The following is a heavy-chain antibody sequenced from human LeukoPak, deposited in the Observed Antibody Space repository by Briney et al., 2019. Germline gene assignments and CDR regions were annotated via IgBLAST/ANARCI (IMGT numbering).Heavy chain of an antibody. V-gene: IGHV3-9*01. Sequence: GGSLRLSCAASGFTVSSNYMSWVRQAPGKGLEWVSGVSWNNETLDYADSVKGRFTISRDNAKNSVYLQMNSLKDEDTALYYCARDWGSSGWFYFDSWGQGTLVTVSS. D-gene: IGHD6-19*01. CDR1: GFTVSSNY. CDR2: VSWNNETL. CDR3: ARDWGSSGWFYFDS. J-gene: IGHJ4*02.